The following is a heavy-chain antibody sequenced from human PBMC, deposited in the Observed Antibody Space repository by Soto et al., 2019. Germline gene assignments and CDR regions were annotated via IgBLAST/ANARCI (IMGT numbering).Heavy chain of an antibody. CDR3: ARGPPGITGTTDYYYMDV. CDR1: GFTFSSYG. V-gene: IGHV3-33*01. Sequence: HPGGSLRLSCAASGFTFSSYGMHWVRQAPGKGLEWVAVIWYDGSNKYYADSVKGRFTISRDNSKNTLYLQMNSLRAEDTAVYYCARGPPGITGTTDYYYMDVWGKGTTVTVSS. J-gene: IGHJ6*03. CDR2: IWYDGSNK. D-gene: IGHD1-7*01.